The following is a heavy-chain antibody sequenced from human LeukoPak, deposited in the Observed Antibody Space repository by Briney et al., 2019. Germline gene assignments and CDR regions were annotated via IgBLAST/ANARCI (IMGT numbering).Heavy chain of an antibody. CDR1: GFTFSNYD. CDR3: ARDFDFWSGGSGLDV. J-gene: IGHJ6*02. CDR2: ISSSGYTI. V-gene: IGHV3-48*03. D-gene: IGHD3-3*01. Sequence: GGSLRLSCGASGFTFSNYDVNWVRQAPGKGLEWVSYISSSGYTIYYADSVKGRFTISRDNARNSLFLQMNTLRAEDTAVYLCARDFDFWSGGSGLDVWGQGTTVIVPS.